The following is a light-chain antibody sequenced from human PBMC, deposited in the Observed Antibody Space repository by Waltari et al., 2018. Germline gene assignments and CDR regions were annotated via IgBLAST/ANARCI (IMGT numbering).Light chain of an antibody. CDR3: QQYGSSPWT. CDR2: GAS. V-gene: IGKV3-20*01. J-gene: IGKJ1*01. CDR1: QSVSSSY. Sequence: EIVLTQSPGTLSLSPGERATLSCRASQSVSSSYLAWYQQTPGTAPSLLIYGASSRDTRIPDRFRGSGSGTVFTLTIIRLEPEDFSVYYCQQYGSSPWTFGQGTKVEIK.